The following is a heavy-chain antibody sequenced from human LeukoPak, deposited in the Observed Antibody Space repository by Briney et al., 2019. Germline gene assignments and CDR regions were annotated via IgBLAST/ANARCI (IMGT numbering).Heavy chain of an antibody. CDR3: ARDHKPYYFDY. J-gene: IGHJ4*02. Sequence: GGSLRLSCAASGFTFSDYYMSWIRQAPGKGLEWVSYISSSGSTIYYADSVRGRFTISRDNAKNSLYLQMNSLRAEDTAVYYCARDHKPYYFDYWGQGTLVTVSS. CDR2: ISSSGSTI. V-gene: IGHV3-11*04. CDR1: GFTFSDYY.